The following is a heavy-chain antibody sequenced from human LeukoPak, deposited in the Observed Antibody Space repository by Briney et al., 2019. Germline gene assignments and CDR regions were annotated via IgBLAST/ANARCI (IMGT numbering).Heavy chain of an antibody. V-gene: IGHV1-46*01. CDR1: GYTFTSYY. J-gene: IGHJ6*02. Sequence: ASVKVSCKASGYTFTSYYMHWVRQAPGQGLEWMGIINPSGGSTSYAQKFQGRVTITADESTSTAYMELSSLRSEDTAVYYCAREGYYYDSSGPAWGQGTTVTVSS. D-gene: IGHD3-22*01. CDR3: AREGYYYDSSGPA. CDR2: INPSGGST.